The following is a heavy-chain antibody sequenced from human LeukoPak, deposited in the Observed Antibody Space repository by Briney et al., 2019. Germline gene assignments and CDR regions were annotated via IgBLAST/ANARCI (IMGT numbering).Heavy chain of an antibody. J-gene: IGHJ4*02. CDR2: ISSSSTYS. CDR3: ARHRYCDTTRCYGTDFDY. D-gene: IGHD2-2*01. V-gene: IGHV3-11*06. CDR1: GCSFSDYY. Sequence: GGSLRLSCAASGCSFSDYYMSWIRQAPGKGMEWVSYISSSSTYSNYADSVKGRFTISRDNANNSLDLQMNSLRAEDTAVYYCARHRYCDTTRCYGTDFDYWGQGTLLNVSS.